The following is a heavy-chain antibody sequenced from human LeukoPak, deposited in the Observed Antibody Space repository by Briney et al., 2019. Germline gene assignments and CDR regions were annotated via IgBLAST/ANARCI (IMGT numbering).Heavy chain of an antibody. CDR3: ARAPPMVRDPLGFDP. Sequence: ASVKVSCKASGYTFTGYYMHWVRQAPGQGLEWMGWINPNSGGTNYAQKFQGRVTMTRDTSISTAYMELSRLRSDDTAVYYCARAPPMVRDPLGFDPWGQGTLATVSS. CDR2: INPNSGGT. D-gene: IGHD3-10*01. CDR1: GYTFTGYY. J-gene: IGHJ5*02. V-gene: IGHV1-2*02.